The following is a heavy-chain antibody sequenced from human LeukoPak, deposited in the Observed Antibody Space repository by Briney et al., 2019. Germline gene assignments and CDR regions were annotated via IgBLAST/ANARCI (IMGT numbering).Heavy chain of an antibody. CDR2: INHSGST. J-gene: IGHJ5*02. D-gene: IGHD3-22*01. Sequence: SETLSLTCAVYGGSFSGYYWSWIRQPPGKGLEWIGEINHSGSTNYNPSLKSRVTISVDTSKNQFSLKLSSVTAADTAVYYCARVPRGYYVNWFDPWGQGTLVTVSS. CDR3: ARVPRGYYVNWFDP. CDR1: GGSFSGYY. V-gene: IGHV4-34*01.